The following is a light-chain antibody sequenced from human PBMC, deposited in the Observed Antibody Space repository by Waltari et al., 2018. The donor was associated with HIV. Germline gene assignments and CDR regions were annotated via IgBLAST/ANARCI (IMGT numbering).Light chain of an antibody. CDR1: KLGDKY. CDR2: QDS. J-gene: IGLJ2*01. Sequence: SYELTQPPSVSVSPGQTASITCSGDKLGDKYACWYQQKPGQSPVLVIYQDSKRPSGVPEQFSGSNSGNTATLTISGTQAMDEADYYCQAWDSSTDVVFGGGTKLTGL. CDR3: QAWDSSTDVV. V-gene: IGLV3-1*01.